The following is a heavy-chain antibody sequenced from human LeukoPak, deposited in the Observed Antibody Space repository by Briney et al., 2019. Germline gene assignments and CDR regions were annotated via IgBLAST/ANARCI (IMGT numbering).Heavy chain of an antibody. V-gene: IGHV1-18*01. CDR3: ARDPTAGTGLLDY. CDR1: GYTFTNYG. D-gene: IGHD1-1*01. J-gene: IGHJ4*02. Sequence: ASVKVSCKASGYTFTNYGISWVRQAPGQGLEWMGWISVYNGNTKYPQKLQDRVTMTTDTSTSTAYMELRSLRSDDTAVYYCARDPTAGTGLLDYWGQGTLVTASS. CDR2: ISVYNGNT.